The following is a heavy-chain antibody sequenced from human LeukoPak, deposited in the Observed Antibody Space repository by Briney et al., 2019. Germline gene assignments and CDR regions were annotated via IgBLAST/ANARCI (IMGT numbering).Heavy chain of an antibody. CDR1: GLSFSDYG. CDR3: ASAAGPFDH. CDR2: IWSDGSNK. V-gene: IGHV3-33*01. J-gene: IGHJ4*02. Sequence: PGGSLRLSCVVSGLSFSDYGMHWVRQAPGKGLEWVAVIWSDGSNKYYADSVKGRFIISRDNSKNTVYLQMNTLRADDTALYFCASAAGPFDHWGQGTLVTVS. D-gene: IGHD6-13*01.